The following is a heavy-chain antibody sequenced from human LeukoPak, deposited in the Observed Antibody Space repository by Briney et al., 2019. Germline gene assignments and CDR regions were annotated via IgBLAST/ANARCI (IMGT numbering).Heavy chain of an antibody. CDR2: IYYSGST. J-gene: IGHJ6*02. Sequence: SETLSLTCTVSGGSISSGGYYWSWIRQHPGKGLEWIGYIYYSGSTYYNPSLKSRVTISVDTSKNQFSLKLSSVTAADTAVYYCARDSERGGPFYYGMDVWGQGTTVTVSS. CDR1: GGSISSGGYY. V-gene: IGHV4-31*03. CDR3: ARDSERGGPFYYGMDV. D-gene: IGHD3-10*01.